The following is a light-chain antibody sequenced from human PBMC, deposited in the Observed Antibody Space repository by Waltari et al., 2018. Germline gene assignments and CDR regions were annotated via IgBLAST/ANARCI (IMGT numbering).Light chain of an antibody. CDR1: QSVSSN. CDR2: GAS. Sequence: EIVMTQSPATLSVSPGERATLSCRASQSVSSNLAWYQQKPGQAPRLLIYGASTRATGIPARFSGSGFGTEFTLTISSLQSEDFAGYYCQQYNNWPPGDTFGQGTKLEIK. CDR3: QQYNNWPPGDT. V-gene: IGKV3-15*01. J-gene: IGKJ2*01.